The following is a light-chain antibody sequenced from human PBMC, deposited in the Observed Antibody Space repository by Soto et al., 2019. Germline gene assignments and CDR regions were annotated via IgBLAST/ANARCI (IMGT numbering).Light chain of an antibody. CDR1: SSNIGAGYD. CDR2: GNS. Sequence: QYALTQPPSVSGAPGQRVPISCTGSSSNIGAGYDVQWYQQLPGTAPKLLIYGNSNRPSGVPDRFSGSKSGTSASLAITGLQAEDEADYYCQSYDSSLSGVVFGGGTKLTVL. CDR3: QSYDSSLSGVV. V-gene: IGLV1-40*01. J-gene: IGLJ2*01.